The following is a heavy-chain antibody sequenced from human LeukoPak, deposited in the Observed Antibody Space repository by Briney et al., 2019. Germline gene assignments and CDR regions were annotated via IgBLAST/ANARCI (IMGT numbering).Heavy chain of an antibody. V-gene: IGHV3-30*02. D-gene: IGHD3-3*01. J-gene: IGHJ4*02. CDR2: IRYDGVND. CDR3: AKDRGVFGVTYSLDY. CDR1: GFTFSSYG. Sequence: PGGSLRLSCAASGFTFSSYGMHWVRQAPGKGLEWVAYIRYDGVNDYYADSVRGRFTISRDISKNTLYLQMNSLRAEDTAVYYCAKDRGVFGVTYSLDYWGQGTLVTVSS.